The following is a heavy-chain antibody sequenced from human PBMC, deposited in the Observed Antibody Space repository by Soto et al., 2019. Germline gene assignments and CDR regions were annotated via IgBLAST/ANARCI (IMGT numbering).Heavy chain of an antibody. D-gene: IGHD2-21*02. J-gene: IGHJ3*02. CDR1: GFTFSSYG. CDR3: ARDRPVVVTANDAFDI. V-gene: IGHV3-33*01. Sequence: GSLRLSCAASGFTFSSYGMHWVRQAPGKGLEWVAVIWYDGSNKYYADSVKGRFTISRDNSKNTLYLQMNSLRAEDTAVYYCARDRPVVVTANDAFDIWGQGTMVTVSS. CDR2: IWYDGSNK.